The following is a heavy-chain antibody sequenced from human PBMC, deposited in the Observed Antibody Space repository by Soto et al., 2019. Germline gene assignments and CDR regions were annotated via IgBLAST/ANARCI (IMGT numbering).Heavy chain of an antibody. V-gene: IGHV2-5*01. D-gene: IGHD6-19*01. Sequence: VSGPTLVNPTQTLTLTCTFSGFSLSTSGVGVGWIRQPPGKALEWLALIYWNDDKRYSPSLKSRLTITKDTSKNQVVLTMTNMDPVDTATYYCAQELGSGWYWVAFDIWGQGTMVTVSS. J-gene: IGHJ3*02. CDR2: IYWNDDK. CDR3: AQELGSGWYWVAFDI. CDR1: GFSLSTSGVG.